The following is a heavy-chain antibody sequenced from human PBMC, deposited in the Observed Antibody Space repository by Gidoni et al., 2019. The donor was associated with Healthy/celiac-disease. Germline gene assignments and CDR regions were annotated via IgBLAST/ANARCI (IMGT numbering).Heavy chain of an antibody. J-gene: IGHJ4*02. D-gene: IGHD3-10*01. CDR2: ISSSSSTI. Sequence: EVQLVESGGGLVQPGGSLRLSCAASGFTFSSYSMNWVRQAPGKGLEWVSYISSSSSTIYYADSVKGRFTISRDNAKNSLYLQMNSLRAEDTAVYYCARDGITMVDYWGQGTLVTVSS. CDR1: GFTFSSYS. CDR3: ARDGITMVDY. V-gene: IGHV3-48*01.